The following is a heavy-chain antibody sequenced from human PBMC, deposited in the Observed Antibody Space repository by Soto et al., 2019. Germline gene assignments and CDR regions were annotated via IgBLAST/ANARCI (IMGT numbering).Heavy chain of an antibody. CDR1: GFTFITYG. V-gene: IGHV3-33*01. CDR2: IWYDGSNK. J-gene: IGHJ4*02. D-gene: IGHD3-22*01. Sequence: EGSLRLTCAASGFTFITYGMNSVRQAPGKGLEGVAVIWYDGSNKYYADSEKGRFTISRDNSKNTLYLQMNSLRAEDTAVYYCARDYDSSGYPRYYFDYWGQGTLVTVSS. CDR3: ARDYDSSGYPRYYFDY.